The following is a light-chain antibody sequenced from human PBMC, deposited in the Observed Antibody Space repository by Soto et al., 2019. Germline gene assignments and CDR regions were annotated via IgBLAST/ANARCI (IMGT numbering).Light chain of an antibody. CDR1: TGAVTSGHY. Sequence: QAVVTQEPSLTVSQGGTVTLTCGSSTGAVTSGHYPYRFQQKPGQAPRTLIYDATNKHSWTPARFSGSLLGGKAALTLSGAQPEDEADYYCLLSYSGAYVFGTGTKVTVL. V-gene: IGLV7-46*01. CDR3: LLSYSGAYV. CDR2: DAT. J-gene: IGLJ1*01.